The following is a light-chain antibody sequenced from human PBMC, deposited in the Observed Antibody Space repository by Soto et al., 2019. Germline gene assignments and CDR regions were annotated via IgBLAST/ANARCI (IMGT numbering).Light chain of an antibody. CDR3: SSYTSRNTLV. J-gene: IGLJ2*01. CDR1: TSDVGGYDY. V-gene: IGLV2-14*01. CDR2: YVN. Sequence: QSALTQPASVSGSPGQSITISCTGTTSDVGGYDYVSWYQQRPGTAPKVVIYYVNSRPSGVSNRFSGSKSGNTASLTISGLQAEDEADYYCSSYTSRNTLVFGGGTKVTVL.